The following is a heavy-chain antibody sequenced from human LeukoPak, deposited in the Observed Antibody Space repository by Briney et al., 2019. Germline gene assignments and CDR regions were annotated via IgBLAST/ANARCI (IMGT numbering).Heavy chain of an antibody. CDR1: GGSISTYY. V-gene: IGHV4-4*07. CDR2: IHTSGST. D-gene: IGHD4-17*01. Sequence: SETLSLTCTVSGGSISTYYWNWIRQPAGKGLEWIGRIHTSGSTTYNPSLKRRVTLSVDTSKNQFSLKLSSVTAADTAVYYCARRVGYGDFLDAFDIWGQGTMVTVSS. J-gene: IGHJ3*02. CDR3: ARRVGYGDFLDAFDI.